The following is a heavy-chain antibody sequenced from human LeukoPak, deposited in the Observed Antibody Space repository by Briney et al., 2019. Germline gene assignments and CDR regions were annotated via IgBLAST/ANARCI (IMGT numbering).Heavy chain of an antibody. CDR2: IYYSGST. D-gene: IGHD6-19*01. CDR3: ARGGGVAGTPYNPYDY. V-gene: IGHV4-59*01. CDR1: GFSFKNFA. J-gene: IGHJ4*02. Sequence: GSLRLSCSVTGFSFKNFAMHWVRQPPGKGLEWIGYIYYSGSTNYNPSLKSRVTISVDTSKNQFSLKLSSVTAADTAVYYCARGGGVAGTPYNPYDYWGQGTLVTVSS.